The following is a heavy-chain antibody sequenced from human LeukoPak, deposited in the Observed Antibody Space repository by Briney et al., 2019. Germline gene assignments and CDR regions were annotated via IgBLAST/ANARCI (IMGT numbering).Heavy chain of an antibody. CDR3: ASGYCSGGSCYFDAFDI. CDR1: GFTFSSYS. CDR2: ISSSSSYI. J-gene: IGHJ3*02. D-gene: IGHD2-15*01. Sequence: GGSLRLSCAASGFTFSSYSMNWVRRAPGKGLEWVSSISSSSSYIYYADSVEGRFTISRDNAKNSLYLQMNSLRAEDTAVYYCASGYCSGGSCYFDAFDIWGQGTMVTVSS. V-gene: IGHV3-21*01.